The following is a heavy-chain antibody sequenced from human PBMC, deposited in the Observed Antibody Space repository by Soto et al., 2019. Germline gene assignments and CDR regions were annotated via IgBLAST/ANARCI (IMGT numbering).Heavy chain of an antibody. CDR2: IYYSGST. Sequence: QVQLQESGPGLVKPSQTLSLTCTVSGGSISSGGYYWSWIRQHPGKGLEWIGYIYYSGSTYYNPSLKSLVTISVDTSKNQFSLKLSSVTAADTAVYYCARETALSGSGSYWFDYWGQGTLVTVSS. CDR3: ARETALSGSGSYWFDY. D-gene: IGHD3-10*01. V-gene: IGHV4-31*01. J-gene: IGHJ4*02. CDR1: GGSISSGGYY.